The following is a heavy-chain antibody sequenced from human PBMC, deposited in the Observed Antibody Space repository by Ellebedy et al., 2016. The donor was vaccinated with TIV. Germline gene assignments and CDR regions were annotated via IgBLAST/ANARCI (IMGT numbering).Heavy chain of an antibody. CDR2: IFHSGST. D-gene: IGHD3-22*01. Sequence: SETLSLTCAVSGGSITSNWWSWVRQTPGKGLEWIGEIFHSGSTNYNPSLKSRVTISIDTSKNQFSLKLTSVTAADTAVYYCASNGYYSSEYWGQGSLVTVSS. CDR3: ASNGYYSSEY. J-gene: IGHJ4*02. V-gene: IGHV4-4*02. CDR1: GGSITSNW.